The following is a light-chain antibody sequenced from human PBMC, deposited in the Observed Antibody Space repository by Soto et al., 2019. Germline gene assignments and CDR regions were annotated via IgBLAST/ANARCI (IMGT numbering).Light chain of an antibody. CDR3: RSYAGSSTYV. CDR2: EVS. CDR1: SSDVGSYNL. V-gene: IGLV2-23*02. J-gene: IGLJ1*01. Sequence: SVLPQPASVSGSPGQSITISCTGTSSDVGSYNLVSWYQQHPGKAPKLMIYEVSKRPSGVSNRFSGSKSGNTASLTISGLQAEDEADYYCRSYAGSSTYVFGTGTKVTVL.